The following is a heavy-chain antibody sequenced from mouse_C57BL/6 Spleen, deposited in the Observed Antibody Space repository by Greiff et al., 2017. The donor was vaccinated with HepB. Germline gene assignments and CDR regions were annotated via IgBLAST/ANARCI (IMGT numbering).Heavy chain of an antibody. D-gene: IGHD1-1*01. CDR1: GYTFTSYW. V-gene: IGHV1-61*01. CDR3: ARSEGSSYETY. J-gene: IGHJ3*01. Sequence: VQLQQPGAELVRPGSSVKLSCKASGYTFTSYWMDWVKQRPGQGLEWIGNIYPSDSETHYNQKFKDKATLTVDKSSSTAYMQLSSLTSEDSAVYYCARSEGSSYETYWGQGTLVTVSA. CDR2: IYPSDSET.